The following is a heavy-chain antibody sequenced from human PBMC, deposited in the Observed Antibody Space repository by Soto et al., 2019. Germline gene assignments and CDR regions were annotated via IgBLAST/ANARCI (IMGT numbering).Heavy chain of an antibody. V-gene: IGHV3-7*01. J-gene: IGHJ4*02. CDR3: ARDEARPLGY. CDR2: IKPDGSEK. Sequence: GGSLRLSCAASGFTFSRYWMSWVRQAPGKGLEWVANIKPDGSEKYYVDSVRGRFTISRDNVENSLNLQMNSLRAEDAALYYCARDEARPLGYWGQGPLVSVSS. D-gene: IGHD6-6*01. CDR1: GFTFSRYW.